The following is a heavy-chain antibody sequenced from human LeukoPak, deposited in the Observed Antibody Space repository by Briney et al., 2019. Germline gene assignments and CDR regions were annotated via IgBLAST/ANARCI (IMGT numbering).Heavy chain of an antibody. Sequence: SQTLSLTCTVSGGSISSGDYYWSWIRQPPGMGLEWIGYIYYSGSTYYNPSLKSRVTISVDTSKNQFSLKLSSVTAADTAVYYCARDQGHYGSGSYHYYYYYGMDVWGKGTTVTVSS. CDR1: GGSISSGDYY. CDR2: IYYSGST. V-gene: IGHV4-30-4*01. J-gene: IGHJ6*04. CDR3: ARDQGHYGSGSYHYYYYYGMDV. D-gene: IGHD3-10*01.